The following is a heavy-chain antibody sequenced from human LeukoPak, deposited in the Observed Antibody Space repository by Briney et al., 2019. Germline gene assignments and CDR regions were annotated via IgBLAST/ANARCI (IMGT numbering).Heavy chain of an antibody. CDR3: ARAPRVALATPFDY. CDR1: GGSFSGYY. Sequence: PSETLSLTCAVYGGSFSGYYWSWIRQPPGKGLEWIREINHSGSTNYNPSLKSRVTISVDTSKNQFSLKLSSVTAADTAVYYCARAPRVALATPFDYWGQGTLVTVSS. CDR2: INHSGST. V-gene: IGHV4-34*01. D-gene: IGHD2-21*01. J-gene: IGHJ4*02.